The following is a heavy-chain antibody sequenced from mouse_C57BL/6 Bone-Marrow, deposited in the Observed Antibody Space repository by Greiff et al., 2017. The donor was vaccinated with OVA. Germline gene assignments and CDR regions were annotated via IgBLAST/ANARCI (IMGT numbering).Heavy chain of an antibody. CDR3: TPAGTVFAY. CDR2: IDPENGDT. J-gene: IGHJ3*01. Sequence: VQLQQPGAELVRPGASVKLSCTASGFNIKDDYMHWVKQRPEQGLEWIGWIDPENGDTEYASKFQGKATITADTTSNTAYLQLSSLTSEDTAVYYSTPAGTVFAYWGQGTLVTVSA. CDR1: GFNIKDDY. D-gene: IGHD4-1*01. V-gene: IGHV14-4*01.